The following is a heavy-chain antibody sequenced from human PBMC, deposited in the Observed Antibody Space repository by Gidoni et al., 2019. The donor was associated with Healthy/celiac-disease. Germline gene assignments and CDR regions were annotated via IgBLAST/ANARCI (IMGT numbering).Heavy chain of an antibody. V-gene: IGHV1-18*01. J-gene: IGHJ4*02. CDR3: ARDKVIFGVVANFDY. CDR1: GYTFTSYG. Sequence: QVQLVQSGAEVKKPGASVTVSCKASGYTFTSYGISWVRQAPGQGLEWMGWISAYNGNTNYEQKLQGRVTMTTDTSTSTAYMELRRLRSDDTAVYYCARDKVIFGVVANFDYWGQGTLVTVSS. CDR2: ISAYNGNT. D-gene: IGHD3-3*01.